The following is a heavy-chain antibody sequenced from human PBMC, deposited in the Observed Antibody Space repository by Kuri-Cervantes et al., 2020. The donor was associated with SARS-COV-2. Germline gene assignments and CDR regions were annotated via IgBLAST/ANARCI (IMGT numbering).Heavy chain of an antibody. J-gene: IGHJ4*02. CDR3: ARVRQNDFQAFDY. D-gene: IGHD3-3*01. CDR1: GYTSTDYY. CDR2: INPNGGGT. Sequence: ASVKVSCKASGYTSTDYYIHWVRQAPGQGLERMGWINPNGGGTNYAQKFQGRVTMTRGTSITTAYMELSRLRFDDTAVYYCARVRQNDFQAFDYWGQGTLVTVSS. V-gene: IGHV1-2*02.